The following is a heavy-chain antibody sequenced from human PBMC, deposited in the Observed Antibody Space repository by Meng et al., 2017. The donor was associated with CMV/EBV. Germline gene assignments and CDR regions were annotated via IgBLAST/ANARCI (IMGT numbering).Heavy chain of an antibody. Sequence: SVKVSCKASGGTFSSYAISWVRQAPGQGLEWMGGIIPIFGTANYAQKFQGRVTITTDESTSTAYMELSSLRSEDTAVHYCARRGPPADPGGLYYYYGMDVWGQGTTVTVSS. J-gene: IGHJ6*02. D-gene: IGHD2-2*01. V-gene: IGHV1-69*05. CDR3: ARRGPPADPGGLYYYYGMDV. CDR1: GGTFSSYA. CDR2: IIPIFGTA.